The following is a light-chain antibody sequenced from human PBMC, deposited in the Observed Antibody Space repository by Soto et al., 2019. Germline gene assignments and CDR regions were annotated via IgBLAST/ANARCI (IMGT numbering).Light chain of an antibody. CDR1: QSISSW. Sequence: DIQMTQSPSTLSAYVGARVTITYRASQSISSWLAWYQQKPGKASKLLFYDATSLESGVPSRCSGGGSGTEVTLTSSSLQPADFAPYYCQQYNSYSSWTLGQETKVEIK. CDR3: QQYNSYSSWT. J-gene: IGKJ1*01. CDR2: DAT. V-gene: IGKV1-5*01.